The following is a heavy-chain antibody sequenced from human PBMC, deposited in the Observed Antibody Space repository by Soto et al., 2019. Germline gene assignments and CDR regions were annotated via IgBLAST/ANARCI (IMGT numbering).Heavy chain of an antibody. CDR2: IYYSGST. Sequence: SETLSLTCTVSGGSISSGGYYWSWIRQHPGKGLEWIGYIYYSGSTNYNPSLKSRVTISVDTSKNQFSLKLSSVTAADTAVYYCARHGDSNFDYWGQGTLVTVSS. CDR1: GGSISSGGYY. CDR3: ARHGDSNFDY. V-gene: IGHV4-61*08. J-gene: IGHJ4*02. D-gene: IGHD4-17*01.